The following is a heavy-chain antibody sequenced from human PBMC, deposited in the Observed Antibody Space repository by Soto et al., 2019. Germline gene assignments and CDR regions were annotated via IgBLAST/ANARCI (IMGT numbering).Heavy chain of an antibody. CDR3: TRASSLDFDF. CDR2: IRRNAYGGTT. CDR1: GVTFGDYA. J-gene: IGHJ4*02. Sequence: GGSLRLSCTTSGVTFGDYALSWVRQAPGKGLEWVGFIRRNAYGGTTDYAASVKGRFTISRDDSKSIAYLQMNSLRTEDTALYYCTRASSLDFDFWGQGTLVTVSS. V-gene: IGHV3-49*04. D-gene: IGHD3-16*01.